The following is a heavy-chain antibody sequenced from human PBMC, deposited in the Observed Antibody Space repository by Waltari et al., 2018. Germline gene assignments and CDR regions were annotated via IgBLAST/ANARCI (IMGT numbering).Heavy chain of an antibody. V-gene: IGHV1-69*04. J-gene: IGHJ6*02. CDR1: GGTFSSYA. Sequence: QVQLVQSGAEVKKPGSSVKVSCKASGGTFSSYAFRWVRQAPGQGLEGMGRIIPILGIANYAQKFQGRVTITADESTSTAYMELSSLRSEDTAVYYCARDLHYYYGMDVWGQGTTVTVSS. CDR2: IIPILGIA. CDR3: ARDLHYYYGMDV.